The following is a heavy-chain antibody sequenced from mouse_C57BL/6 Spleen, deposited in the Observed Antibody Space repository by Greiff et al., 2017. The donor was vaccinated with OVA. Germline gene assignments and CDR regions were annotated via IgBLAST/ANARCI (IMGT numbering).Heavy chain of an antibody. Sequence: QVHLQQPGAELVRPGTSVKLSCKASGYTFTSYWMHWVKQRPGQGLEWIGVIDPSDSYTNYNQKFKGKATLTVDTSSSTAYMQLSSLTSEDSAVYYCAPYYYGSSPWFAYWGQGTLVTVSA. CDR1: GYTFTSYW. D-gene: IGHD1-1*01. CDR3: APYYYGSSPWFAY. V-gene: IGHV1-59*01. J-gene: IGHJ3*01. CDR2: IDPSDSYT.